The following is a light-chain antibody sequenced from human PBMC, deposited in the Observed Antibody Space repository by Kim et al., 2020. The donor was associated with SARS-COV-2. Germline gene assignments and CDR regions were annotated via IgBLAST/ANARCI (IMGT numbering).Light chain of an antibody. CDR2: YAN. CDR3: QVWDSSSDHVV. CDR1: HIGAKS. J-gene: IGLJ2*01. Sequence: PGKTSPIACGGNHIGAKSVHWYQQKPGQAPPLVLSYANDRPSGIPARFSGSNSGNTATLTISTVEAGDEADYYCQVWDSSSDHVVFGGGPQLTVL. V-gene: IGLV3-21*04.